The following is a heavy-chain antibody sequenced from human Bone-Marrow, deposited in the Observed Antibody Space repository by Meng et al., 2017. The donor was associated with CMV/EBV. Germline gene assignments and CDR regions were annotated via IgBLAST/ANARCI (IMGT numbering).Heavy chain of an antibody. V-gene: IGHV1-8*03. CDR1: GYTFTSYG. CDR2: MNPNSGNT. J-gene: IGHJ6*02. Sequence: ASVKVSCKASGYTFTSYGISWVRQATGQGLEWMGWMNPNSGNTGYAQKFQGRVTITRNTSISTAYMELSSLRSEDTAVYYCARDSPRLWSGYYRVGFGMDVWGQGTTVTVSS. D-gene: IGHD3-3*01. CDR3: ARDSPRLWSGYYRVGFGMDV.